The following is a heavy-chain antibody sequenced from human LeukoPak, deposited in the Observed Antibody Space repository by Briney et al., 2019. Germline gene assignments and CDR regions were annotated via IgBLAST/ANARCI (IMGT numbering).Heavy chain of an antibody. CDR1: GFTFSSYA. Sequence: GGSLRLSCAASGFTFSSYAMHWVRQAPGKGLEWVAVISYDGSNKYYADSVKGRFTISRDNSKNTLYLQMNSLRAEDTAVYYCARDQDYYDSSGCADYWGQGTLVTVSS. V-gene: IGHV3-30-3*01. D-gene: IGHD3-22*01. CDR2: ISYDGSNK. CDR3: ARDQDYYDSSGCADY. J-gene: IGHJ4*02.